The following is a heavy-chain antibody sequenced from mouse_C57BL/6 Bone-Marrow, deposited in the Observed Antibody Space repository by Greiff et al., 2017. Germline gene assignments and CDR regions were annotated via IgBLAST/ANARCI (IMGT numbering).Heavy chain of an antibody. CDR1: GYTFTSYW. J-gene: IGHJ4*01. CDR2: IHPNSGST. Sequence: QVQLQQPGAELVKPGASVKLSCKASGYTFTSYWMYWVKQRPGQGLEWIGMIHPNSGSTNYNEKFKSKTTLTVDQSSSTAYMQLSSLTSEDSAIYYCARSFYAMDYWGQGTSVTGSS. CDR3: ARSFYAMDY. V-gene: IGHV1-64*01.